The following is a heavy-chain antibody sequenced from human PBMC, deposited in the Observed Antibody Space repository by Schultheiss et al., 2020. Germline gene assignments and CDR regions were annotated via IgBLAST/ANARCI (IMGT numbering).Heavy chain of an antibody. Sequence: SETLSLTCTVSGGSISSGGYYWSWIRQHPGKGLEWIASIYYGGSTYYTPSLKSRVTISVDTSKNQFSLQLNSVTPEDTAVYYCARGVAVAGNRPYYFDYWGQGTLVTVS. D-gene: IGHD6-19*01. V-gene: IGHV4-39*01. J-gene: IGHJ4*02. CDR1: GGSISSGGYY. CDR3: ARGVAVAGNRPYYFDY. CDR2: IYYGGST.